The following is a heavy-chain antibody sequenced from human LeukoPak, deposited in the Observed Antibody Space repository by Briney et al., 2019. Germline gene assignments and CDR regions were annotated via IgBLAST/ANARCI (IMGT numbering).Heavy chain of an antibody. Sequence: GASVKVSCKASGYTFTSYYMHWVRQAPGQGLEWMGIINPSGGSTSYAQKFQGRVTMTRDTSASTVYMELSSLRSEDTAVYYCARVLAKNWFDPWGQGTLVTVSS. J-gene: IGHJ5*02. CDR1: GYTFTSYY. CDR2: INPSGGST. CDR3: ARVLAKNWFDP. V-gene: IGHV1-46*01.